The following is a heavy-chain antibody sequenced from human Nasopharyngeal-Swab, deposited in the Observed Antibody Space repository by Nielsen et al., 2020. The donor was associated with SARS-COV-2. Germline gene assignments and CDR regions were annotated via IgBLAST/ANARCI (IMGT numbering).Heavy chain of an antibody. CDR1: GFTFSSYA. V-gene: IGHV3-30*04. CDR2: ISYDGSNK. D-gene: IGHD3-3*01. J-gene: IGHJ5*02. CDR3: ARGVSGFGVVTKGGWFDP. Sequence: GESLKISCAASGFTFSSYAMHWVRQAPVKGLEWVAVISYDGSNKYCADSVKGRFTISRDNSKNTLYLQMNSLRAEDTAVYYCARGVSGFGVVTKGGWFDPWGQGTLVTVSS.